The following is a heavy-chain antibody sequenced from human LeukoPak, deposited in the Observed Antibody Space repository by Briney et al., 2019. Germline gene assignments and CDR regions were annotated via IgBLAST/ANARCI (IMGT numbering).Heavy chain of an antibody. CDR3: ARAPVSTIVMDV. V-gene: IGHV1-8*01. Sequence: ASVKVSCKASGYTFTSYDINWVRQATGQGLEWMGWKNPNSGRTGFAQKFQGRLTMTTNTSISTAYMELSSLTSEDTAVYYCARAPVSTIVMDVWGKGTTVTV. CDR1: GYTFTSYD. CDR2: KNPNSGRT. D-gene: IGHD4-11*01. J-gene: IGHJ6*04.